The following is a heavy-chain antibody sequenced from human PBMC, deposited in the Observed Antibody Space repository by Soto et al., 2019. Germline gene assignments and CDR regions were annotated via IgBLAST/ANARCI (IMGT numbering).Heavy chain of an antibody. D-gene: IGHD3-16*01. CDR2: ISFDGLNE. J-gene: IGHJ4*02. CDR1: GFMFNNYG. CDR3: AKGDWPDAPGYFDY. Sequence: QVHLLESGGGVAQPGRSLRLSCAASGFMFNNYGMHWVRQAPGKGLEWVALISFDGLNEYYADSVKGRFTISRDNSRNALFLHMTSRVAADAAVYYCAKGDWPDAPGYFDYWGQGTLVTVSS. V-gene: IGHV3-30*18.